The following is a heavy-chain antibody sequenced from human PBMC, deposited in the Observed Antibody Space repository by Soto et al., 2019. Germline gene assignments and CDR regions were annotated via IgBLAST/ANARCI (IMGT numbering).Heavy chain of an antibody. V-gene: IGHV1-18*01. CDR3: ARGNQYYDSSGYFDYRYYFDY. Sequence: ASMKVSCKASGYTFTSYGISWVRQAPGQGLEWMGWISAYNGNTNYAQKLQGRVTMTTDTSTSTAYMELRSRRSDDTAVYYCARGNQYYDSSGYFDYRYYFDYWGQGTLVTVSS. J-gene: IGHJ4*02. CDR1: GYTFTSYG. D-gene: IGHD3-22*01. CDR2: ISAYNGNT.